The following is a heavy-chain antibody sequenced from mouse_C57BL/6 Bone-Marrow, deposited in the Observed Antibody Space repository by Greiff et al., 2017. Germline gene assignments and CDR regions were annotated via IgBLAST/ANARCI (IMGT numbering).Heavy chain of an antibody. D-gene: IGHD2-10*01. J-gene: IGHJ4*01. CDR1: GYAFSSYW. CDR3: ASSCYGNYAMDY. V-gene: IGHV1-80*01. Sequence: QVQLQQSGAELVKPGASVKISCKASGYAFSSYWMNWVKQRPGKGLEWIGQIYPGDGDTNYNGKFKGKATLTADKSSSTAYLQLSSLTSEDSAVYFCASSCYGNYAMDYWGQGTSVTVSS. CDR2: IYPGDGDT.